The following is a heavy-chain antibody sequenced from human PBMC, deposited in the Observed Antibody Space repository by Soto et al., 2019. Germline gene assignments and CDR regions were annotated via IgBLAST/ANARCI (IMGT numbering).Heavy chain of an antibody. J-gene: IGHJ5*02. Sequence: QVQLVQSGPEVEKPGASVKVSCQASGYKFINYYMYWVRQAPGQGLEWVGMVNPNGGSTSYPQKFQGRVTMTRDTSTNTVFMELSGLTFEDTAVYFCARGEGLTVFRGGWLDTWGQGSLVIVSS. CDR2: VNPNGGST. V-gene: IGHV1-46*03. CDR1: GYKFINYY. CDR3: ARGEGLTVFRGGWLDT. D-gene: IGHD3-10*01.